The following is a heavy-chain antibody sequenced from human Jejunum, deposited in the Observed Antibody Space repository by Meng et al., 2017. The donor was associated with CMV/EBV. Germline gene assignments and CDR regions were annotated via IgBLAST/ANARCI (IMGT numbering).Heavy chain of an antibody. J-gene: IGHJ4*02. D-gene: IGHD5-12*01. CDR3: ARDRGYSGYDWSD. Sequence: SGFTVSSNYITWVRQAPGKGLEWVSVIYTGGKTYYADSVKGRFTISRDNSENTVYLQMNSLRGEGTAVYYCARDRGYSGYDWSDWGQGTLVTVSS. V-gene: IGHV3-66*02. CDR2: IYTGGKT. CDR1: GFTVSSNY.